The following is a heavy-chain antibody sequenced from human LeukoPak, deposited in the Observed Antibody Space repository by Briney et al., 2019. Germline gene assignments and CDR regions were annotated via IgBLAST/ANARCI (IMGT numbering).Heavy chain of an antibody. D-gene: IGHD3-3*01. CDR2: ISGEGGST. V-gene: IGHV3-43*02. J-gene: IGHJ4*02. CDR3: AKGIFWSGYYGLDY. Sequence: PGGSLRLSCAASGFTFDDYAMHWVRQVPGKGLEWVSLISGEGGSTYYADPVKGRFTISRDNSKNSLYLQMNSLRTEDTALYYCAKGIFWSGYYGLDYWGQGTLVTVSS. CDR1: GFTFDDYA.